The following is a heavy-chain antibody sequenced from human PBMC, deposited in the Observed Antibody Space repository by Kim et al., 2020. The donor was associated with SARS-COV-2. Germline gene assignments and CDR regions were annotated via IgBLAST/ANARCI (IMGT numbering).Heavy chain of an antibody. CDR3: AKDQFRTYSSGWYSWYFDL. J-gene: IGHJ2*01. CDR2: ISGSGGIT. CDR1: GFTFSSYA. Sequence: GGSLRLSCAASGFTFSSYAMSWVRQAPGKGLEWVSAISGSGGITYYADSVKGRFTISRDNSKNTLYLQMNSLRAEDTAVYYCAKDQFRTYSSGWYSWYFDLWGRGTLVTVSS. V-gene: IGHV3-23*01. D-gene: IGHD6-19*01.